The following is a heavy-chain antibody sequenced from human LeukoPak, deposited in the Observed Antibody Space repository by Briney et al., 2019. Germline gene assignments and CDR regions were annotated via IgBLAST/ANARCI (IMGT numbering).Heavy chain of an antibody. V-gene: IGHV4-4*07. J-gene: IGHJ4*02. CDR1: GGSISSYY. CDR2: IYTSGST. D-gene: IGHD3-10*01. Sequence: SETLSLTCTVSGGSISSYYWSWIRQPAGKGLEWIGRIYTSGSTNYNPSLKSRVTISVDKSKNQFSLKLSSVTAADTAVYYCARDPMGRGVTRGDYWGQGTLVTVSS. CDR3: ARDPMGRGVTRGDY.